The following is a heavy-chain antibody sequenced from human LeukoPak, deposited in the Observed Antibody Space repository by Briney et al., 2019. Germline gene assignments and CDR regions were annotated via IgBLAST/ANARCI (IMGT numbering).Heavy chain of an antibody. V-gene: IGHV3-21*01. Sequence: GGSLRLSCAASGFTFSSYSMSWVRQAPGKGLEWVSSISTSSTYIYYADSVKGRFTISRDNAKNSLYLQMNSLRAEDTAVYYCARDPPFIIGTTFFDYWGQGTLVTVSS. D-gene: IGHD1-20*01. J-gene: IGHJ4*02. CDR1: GFTFSSYS. CDR2: ISTSSTYI. CDR3: ARDPPFIIGTTFFDY.